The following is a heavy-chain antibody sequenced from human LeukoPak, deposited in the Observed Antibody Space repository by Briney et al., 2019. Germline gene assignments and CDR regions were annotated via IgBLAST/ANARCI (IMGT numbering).Heavy chain of an antibody. J-gene: IGHJ4*02. D-gene: IGHD3-10*01. CDR2: ISSSGTTI. Sequence: GGSLRLSCAASGFIFSSYGMNWVRQAPGKGLGWVSYISSSGTTIYYADSVKGRFTISRDNAKYSLHLQMDSLRADDTAVYSCARGGLGSWTFDSWGQGTLVTVSS. CDR3: ARGGLGSWTFDS. CDR1: GFIFSSYG. V-gene: IGHV3-48*04.